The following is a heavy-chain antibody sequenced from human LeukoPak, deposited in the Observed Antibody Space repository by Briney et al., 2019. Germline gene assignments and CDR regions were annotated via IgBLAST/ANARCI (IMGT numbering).Heavy chain of an antibody. D-gene: IGHD2-21*02. Sequence: SETLSLTCTVSGGSISSSSYYWGWIRQPPGKGLEWIGSIYYSGSTYYNPSLKSRVTISVDTSKNQFSLKLSSVTAADTAVYYCARVPRPYCGGDCYFSHSENWFDPWGQGTLVTVSS. J-gene: IGHJ5*02. CDR2: IYYSGST. CDR3: ARVPRPYCGGDCYFSHSENWFDP. CDR1: GGSISSSSYY. V-gene: IGHV4-39*07.